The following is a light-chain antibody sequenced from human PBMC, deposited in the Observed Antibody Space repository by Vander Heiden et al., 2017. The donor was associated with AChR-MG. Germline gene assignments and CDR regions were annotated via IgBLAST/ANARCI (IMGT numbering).Light chain of an antibody. Sequence: DIQLTQSPSFLSASVGDKVTITCRASQAISNYLCWYQQKPGRAPQLLIHTVSISQSGVPSRFSGSVSGTEFTLTVSSLQLEDFATYYCQQVYNYPRTFGQGTKLEIQ. V-gene: IGKV1-9*01. CDR3: QQVYNYPRT. J-gene: IGKJ2*01. CDR2: TVS. CDR1: QAISNY.